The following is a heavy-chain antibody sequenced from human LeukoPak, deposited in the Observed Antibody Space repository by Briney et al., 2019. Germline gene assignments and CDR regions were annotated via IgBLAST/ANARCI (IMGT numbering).Heavy chain of an antibody. CDR3: ARMNFDNSAYYCGALL. Sequence: SETLSLTCTVSGGSISSYYWSWIRQPAGKGLEWIGRIYTSGSTNYNPSLKSRVTMSVDTSKNQFSLKLSSVTAADTAVYYCARMNFDNSAYYCGALLWGQGTLVTVSS. J-gene: IGHJ4*02. CDR1: GGSISSYY. V-gene: IGHV4-4*07. D-gene: IGHD3-22*01. CDR2: IYTSGST.